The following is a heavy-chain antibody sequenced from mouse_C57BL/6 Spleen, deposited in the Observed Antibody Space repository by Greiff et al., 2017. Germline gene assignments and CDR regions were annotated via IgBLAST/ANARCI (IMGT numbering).Heavy chain of an antibody. Sequence: QVQLQQSGAELVRPGASVTLSCKASGYTFTDYEMHWVKQTPVHGLEWIGAIDPETGGTAYNQKFKGKAILTADKSSSTAYMELRSLTSEDSAVYYGTRKEDYSSRFAYWGQGTLVTVSA. V-gene: IGHV1-15*01. CDR1: GYTFTDYE. J-gene: IGHJ3*01. CDR2: IDPETGGT. CDR3: TRKEDYSSRFAY. D-gene: IGHD2-5*01.